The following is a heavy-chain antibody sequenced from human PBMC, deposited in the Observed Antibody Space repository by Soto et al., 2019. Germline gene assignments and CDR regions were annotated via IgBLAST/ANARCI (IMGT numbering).Heavy chain of an antibody. V-gene: IGHV4-59*08. CDR1: DGSISSYY. CDR2: VYDSGST. Sequence: SETLSLTCTVSDGSISSYYWSWLRQPPGKGLEWIGYVYDSGSTLYNPSLKSRVTISVDRPNNQFSLKLRSVTAADTAIYYCAGDIRSGSYRFDYWGQGTLVTVSS. J-gene: IGHJ4*02. CDR3: AGDIRSGSYRFDY. D-gene: IGHD1-26*01.